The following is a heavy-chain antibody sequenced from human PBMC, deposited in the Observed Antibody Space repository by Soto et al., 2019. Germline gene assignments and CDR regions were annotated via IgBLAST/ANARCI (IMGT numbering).Heavy chain of an antibody. CDR2: ISAYNGNT. D-gene: IGHD3-10*01. J-gene: IGHJ4*02. CDR3: ARNGVFLWFGVDY. CDR1: GYTFTSYG. Sequence: QVQLVQSGAEVKKPGASVKVSCKASGYTFTSYGVTWVRQAPGQGPEWMGWISAYNGNTKYAQKLQGRVTMTADTSTSTAYMELRSLRSDDTAFYYGARNGVFLWFGVDYLGQGTLVTVSS. V-gene: IGHV1-18*01.